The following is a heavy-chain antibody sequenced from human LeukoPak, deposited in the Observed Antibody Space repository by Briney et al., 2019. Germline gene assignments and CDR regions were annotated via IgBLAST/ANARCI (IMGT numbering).Heavy chain of an antibody. CDR2: VDPEDGET. CDR3: ATGASRLGDSSGYSAHFDY. D-gene: IGHD3-22*01. V-gene: IGHV1-69-2*01. J-gene: IGHJ4*02. CDR1: GYTFTDYY. Sequence: ASVKISCKVSGYTFTDYYMHWVQQAPGKGLEWMGLVDPEDGETIYPEKFQGRVTITADTSTDTAYMELSSLRSEDTAVYYCATGASRLGDSSGYSAHFDYWGQGTLVTVSS.